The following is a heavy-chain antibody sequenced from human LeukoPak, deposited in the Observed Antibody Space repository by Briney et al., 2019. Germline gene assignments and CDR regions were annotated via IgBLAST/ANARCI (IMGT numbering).Heavy chain of an antibody. D-gene: IGHD3-9*01. CDR3: ARLAPGNYDILTGDPKVVFDY. Sequence: SETLSLTCTVSGGSISSFFWSWIRQPPGKGLEWIGYVHSSGSTKYNPSLKSRLIISVDMSKNQFSLKLMSVSVADTAVYYCARLAPGNYDILTGDPKVVFDYWGQGALVTVSS. J-gene: IGHJ4*02. V-gene: IGHV4-59*01. CDR1: GGSISSFF. CDR2: VHSSGST.